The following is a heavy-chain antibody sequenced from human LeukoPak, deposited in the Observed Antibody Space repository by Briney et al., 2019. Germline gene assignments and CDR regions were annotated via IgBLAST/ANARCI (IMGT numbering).Heavy chain of an antibody. CDR3: AKAPYCSSTSCQNFDY. Sequence: SGGSLRLSCPASGFTFSSYGMHWVRQAPGKGLEWVAFIRYDGSNKYYADSVKGRFTISRDNSKNTLYLQMNSLRAEDTAVYYCAKAPYCSSTSCQNFDYWGQGTLVTVSS. CDR1: GFTFSSYG. V-gene: IGHV3-30*02. D-gene: IGHD2-2*01. J-gene: IGHJ4*02. CDR2: IRYDGSNK.